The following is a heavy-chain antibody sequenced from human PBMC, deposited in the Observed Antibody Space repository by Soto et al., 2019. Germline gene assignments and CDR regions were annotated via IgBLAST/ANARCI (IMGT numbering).Heavy chain of an antibody. CDR2: INAGNGNT. V-gene: IGHV1-3*01. CDR1: GYTFTSYA. Sequence: QVQLVQSGAEVKKPGASVKVSCKASGYTFTSYAMHWVRQAPGQRLEWMGWINAGNGNTKYSQKFQGRVTITRDTSASTAYMELSSLRSEDTAVYYCARGDSSSWYSLYYWGQGTLVTGSS. J-gene: IGHJ4*02. D-gene: IGHD6-13*01. CDR3: ARGDSSSWYSLYY.